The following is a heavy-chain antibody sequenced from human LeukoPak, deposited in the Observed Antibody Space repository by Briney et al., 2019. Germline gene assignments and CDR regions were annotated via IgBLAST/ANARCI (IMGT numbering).Heavy chain of an antibody. D-gene: IGHD5-12*01. V-gene: IGHV3-7*01. CDR1: GFTFSRYW. CDR2: INQDGSEK. Sequence: GGSLRLSCAASGFTFSRYWMSWVRQAPGKGLEWVANINQDGSEKYYVDSVKGRFTISRDSAKKSLYLQMNSLRAEDTAVYYCARGPSGYHNTGGQGTLVTVSS. CDR3: ARGPSGYHNT. J-gene: IGHJ4*02.